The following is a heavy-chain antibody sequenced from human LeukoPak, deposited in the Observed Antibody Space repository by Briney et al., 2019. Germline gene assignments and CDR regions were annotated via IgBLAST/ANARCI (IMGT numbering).Heavy chain of an antibody. CDR1: GFTFSGSA. D-gene: IGHD6-19*01. V-gene: IGHV3-73*01. Sequence: GGSLKLSCAASGFTFSGSAIHWVRQSSGKGLEWVGRITGNNYATAYAASVKGRFTISRDDAKNTAYLQMNSLKTEDTAVYYCAGGSGWYSPDYWGQGALVTVSS. CDR3: AGGSGWYSPDY. CDR2: ITGNNYAT. J-gene: IGHJ4*02.